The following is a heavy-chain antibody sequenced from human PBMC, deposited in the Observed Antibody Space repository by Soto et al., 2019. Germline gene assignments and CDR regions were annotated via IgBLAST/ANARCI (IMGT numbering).Heavy chain of an antibody. V-gene: IGHV4-31*03. D-gene: IGHD6-6*01. CDR2: IYDTESA. J-gene: IGHJ4*02. CDR1: GESISSGGYY. Sequence: QVQLQESGPGLVKASQTLSLICNVSGESISSGGYYWSWIRHHPGKGLEWIGYIYDTESAYYNPSLKSRVTISMDTSKNHCAMKLSSVTAADTAVYYCARASSSSSAADHWGQGTLIPVSS. CDR3: ARASSSSSAADH.